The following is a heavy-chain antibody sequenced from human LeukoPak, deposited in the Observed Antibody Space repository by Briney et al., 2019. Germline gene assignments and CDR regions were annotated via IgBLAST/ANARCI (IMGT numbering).Heavy chain of an antibody. CDR1: GGSISSYY. CDR2: IYYSGST. D-gene: IGHD3-22*01. V-gene: IGHV4-59*08. Sequence: SETLSLTCTVSGGSISSYYWSWIRQPPGKGLEWIGYIYYSGSTNYNPSLKSRVTISVDTSKNQFSLKLSSVTAADTAVYYCASGGYYDSSGYYSSAISPSAEYFQHWGQGTLVTVSS. J-gene: IGHJ1*01. CDR3: ASGGYYDSSGYYSSAISPSAEYFQH.